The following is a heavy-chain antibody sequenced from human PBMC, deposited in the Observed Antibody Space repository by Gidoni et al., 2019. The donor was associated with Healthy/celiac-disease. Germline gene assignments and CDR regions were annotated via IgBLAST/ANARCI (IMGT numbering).Heavy chain of an antibody. D-gene: IGHD6-13*01. V-gene: IGHV3-66*02. CDR2: IYSGGST. Sequence: EVQLVESGGGLVRPGGSLRLSCAASGFTVSSNYMSWVRQAPGKGLAWVSVIYSGGSTYYADSVKGRFTISRDNSKNTLYLQMNSLRAEDTAVYYCARDLPLYDSSSWYWNYYGMDVWGQGTTVTVSS. J-gene: IGHJ6*02. CDR1: GFTVSSNY. CDR3: ARDLPLYDSSSWYWNYYGMDV.